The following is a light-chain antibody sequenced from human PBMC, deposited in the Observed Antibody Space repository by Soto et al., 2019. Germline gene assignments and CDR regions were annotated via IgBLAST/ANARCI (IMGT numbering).Light chain of an antibody. CDR3: QSYDSSLSVYV. Sequence: QSVLTQPPSVSEAPGQRVTISCTGSSSNIGAGYEAHWYQQVPGTAPKLLIYENNNRPSGVPDRFSGSKSGTSDSLAITGLQAEDEDEYYCQSYDSSLSVYVFGTGTKLTVL. CDR2: ENN. CDR1: SSNIGAGYE. V-gene: IGLV1-40*01. J-gene: IGLJ1*01.